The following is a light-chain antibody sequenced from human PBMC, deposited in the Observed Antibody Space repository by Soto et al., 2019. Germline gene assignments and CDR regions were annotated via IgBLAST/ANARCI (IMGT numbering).Light chain of an antibody. J-gene: IGKJ1*01. CDR2: RAS. CDR1: HYVYSN. V-gene: IGKV3-15*01. CDR3: QQYHNLWT. Sequence: EIVMTQSPATLSVSPGARAPLSCTASHYVYSNVAWFQQRPGQAPRLLIYRASTRATGTPARFSGSGSGTEFTPTITSLQSEDFALYYCQQYHNLWTFGRGTKVDIK.